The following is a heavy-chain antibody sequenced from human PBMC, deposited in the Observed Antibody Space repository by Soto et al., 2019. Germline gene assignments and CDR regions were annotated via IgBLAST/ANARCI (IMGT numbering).Heavy chain of an antibody. CDR1: DFTFSNFV. J-gene: IGHJ6*02. V-gene: IGHV3-23*01. CDR3: AVHLGQTYSTLHV. Sequence: EVQLLESGGGLMRPGESLRLSCTGSDFTFSNFVMSWVRQVPGKGLEWLSCITASGGSTYYADSVKGRFSVSRDNSKNTLYLQLNSLEAEDTAVYHCAVHLGQTYSTLHVWGRGTTVHVSS. D-gene: IGHD2-15*01. CDR2: ITASGGST.